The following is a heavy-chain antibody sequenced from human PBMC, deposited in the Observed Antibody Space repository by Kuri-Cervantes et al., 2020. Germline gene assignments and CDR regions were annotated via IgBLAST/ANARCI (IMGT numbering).Heavy chain of an antibody. CDR1: GFTFDDYG. V-gene: IGHV3-7*01. J-gene: IGHJ4*02. CDR3: ARDRPYYDYVWGSYRYLFDY. Sequence: GESLKISCAASGFTFDDYGMSWVRQAPGKGLEWVANIKQDGSEKYYVDSVKGRFTISRDNAKNSLYLQMNSLRAEDTAVYYCARDRPYYDYVWGSYRYLFDYWGQGTLVTVSS. CDR2: IKQDGSEK. D-gene: IGHD3-16*02.